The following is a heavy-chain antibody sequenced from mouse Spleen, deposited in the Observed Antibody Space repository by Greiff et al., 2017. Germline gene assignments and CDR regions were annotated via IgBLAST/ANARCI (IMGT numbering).Heavy chain of an antibody. CDR2: IDPETGGT. D-gene: IGHD2-5*01. J-gene: IGHJ2*01. CDR3: TRGDYSNPDY. Sequence: QVQLQQSGAELVRPGASVTLSCKASGYTFTDYEMHWVKQTPVHGLEWIGAIDPETGGTAYNQKFKGKAILTADKSSSTAYMELRSLTSEDSAVYYCTRGDYSNPDYWGQGTTLTVSS. CDR1: GYTFTDYE. V-gene: IGHV1-15*01.